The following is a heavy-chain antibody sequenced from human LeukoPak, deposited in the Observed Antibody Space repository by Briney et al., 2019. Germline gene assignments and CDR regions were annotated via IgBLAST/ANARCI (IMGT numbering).Heavy chain of an antibody. CDR1: GGSFSGYY. J-gene: IGHJ4*02. CDR2: INHSGST. CDR3: ATDYGDYVMGY. D-gene: IGHD4-17*01. Sequence: SETLSLTCAVYGGSFSGYYWSWHRKPPGKGLEWIGEINHSGSTNYNPSLKSRVTISVDTSKNQFSLKLSSVTAADTAVYYCATDYGDYVMGYWGQGTLVTVSS. V-gene: IGHV4-34*01.